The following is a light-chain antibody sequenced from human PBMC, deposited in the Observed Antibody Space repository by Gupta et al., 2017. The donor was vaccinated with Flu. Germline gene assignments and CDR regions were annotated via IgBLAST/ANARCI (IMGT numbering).Light chain of an antibody. CDR2: TAS. V-gene: IGKV1-5*03. CDR3: WL. J-gene: IGKJ4*02. Sequence: DIQMTQSPSTLSASVGDTVSITCRASQSVSSRLAWYQQIPGKAPNLLIHTASTLQSVVPSRFSGSASGTEFTVAVGGLQPDDFATNYCWLFGGGT. CDR1: QSVSSR.